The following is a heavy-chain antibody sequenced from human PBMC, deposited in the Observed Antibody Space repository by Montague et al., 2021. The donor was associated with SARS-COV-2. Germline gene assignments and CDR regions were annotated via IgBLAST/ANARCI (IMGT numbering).Heavy chain of an antibody. Sequence: HSGSTYYNPPLESRVTISVDTSKNQFSLKLSSVTAADTAVYYCAVNSNYYYYYGMDVWGQGTTVTVSS. J-gene: IGHJ6*02. CDR3: AVNSNYYYYYGMDV. V-gene: IGHV4-30-2*04. D-gene: IGHD4-11*01. CDR2: HSGST.